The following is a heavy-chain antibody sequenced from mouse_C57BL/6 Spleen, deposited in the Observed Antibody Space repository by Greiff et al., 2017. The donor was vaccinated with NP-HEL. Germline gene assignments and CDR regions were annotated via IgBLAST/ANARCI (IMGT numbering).Heavy chain of an antibody. J-gene: IGHJ2*01. V-gene: IGHV3-6*01. CDR2: ISYDGSN. CDR1: GYSITSGYY. CDR3: ARGPHYYGSSYFDY. D-gene: IGHD1-1*01. Sequence: EVKLMESGPGLVKPSQSLSLTCSVTGYSITSGYYWNWIRQFPGNKREWMGYISYDGSNNYNPSLKNRISITRDTSKNQFFLKLNSVTTEDTATYYCARGPHYYGSSYFDYWGQGTTLTVSS.